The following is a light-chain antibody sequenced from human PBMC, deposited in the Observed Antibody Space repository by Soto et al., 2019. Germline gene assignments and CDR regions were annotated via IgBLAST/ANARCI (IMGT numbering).Light chain of an antibody. Sequence: QSVLTQPPSASGTPGQRVTISCSGSSSNIGSNTVNWYQQLPGTAPKLLIYSNNQRPSGVPDRFSGSKSATSASLAISGLQSEDDADYYCAAWADSLNGVAFGGGTMLTVL. CDR3: AAWADSLNGVA. V-gene: IGLV1-44*01. CDR2: SNN. J-gene: IGLJ2*01. CDR1: SSNIGSNT.